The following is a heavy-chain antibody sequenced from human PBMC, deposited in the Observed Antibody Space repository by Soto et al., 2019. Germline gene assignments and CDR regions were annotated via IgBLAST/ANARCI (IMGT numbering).Heavy chain of an antibody. J-gene: IGHJ6*02. CDR2: IYHSGST. CDR3: ARGSSSRHYYYYGMDV. V-gene: IGHV4-30-2*01. D-gene: IGHD6-13*01. CDR1: GGSISSGGYS. Sequence: PSETLSLTCAVSGGSISSGGYSWSWIRQPPGKGLEWIGYIYHSGSTYYNPSLKSRVTISVDRSKNQFSLKLSSVTAADTAVYYCARGSSSRHYYYYGMDVWGQGTTVPVSS.